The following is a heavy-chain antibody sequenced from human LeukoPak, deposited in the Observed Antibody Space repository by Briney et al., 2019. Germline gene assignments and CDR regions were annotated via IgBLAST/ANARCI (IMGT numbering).Heavy chain of an antibody. D-gene: IGHD4-23*01. Sequence: ASVKVSCKASGYTFTSYGISWVRQPPGQGLEWMGWISAYNGNTNYAQKLQGRVTMTTDTSTSTAYMELRILRSDDTAVYYCAREGPFYGGKSGSFDWFDPWGQGTLVTVSS. CDR1: GYTFTSYG. V-gene: IGHV1-18*01. CDR3: AREGPFYGGKSGSFDWFDP. CDR2: ISAYNGNT. J-gene: IGHJ5*02.